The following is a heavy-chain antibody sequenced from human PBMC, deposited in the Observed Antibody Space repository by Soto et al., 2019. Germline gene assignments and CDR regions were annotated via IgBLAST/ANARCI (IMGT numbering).Heavy chain of an antibody. CDR2: ISGSGGST. CDR1: GFTFSSYA. J-gene: IGHJ3*02. CDR3: AKDLYDIFTGYRVGAFDI. V-gene: IGHV3-23*01. D-gene: IGHD3-9*01. Sequence: EVQLLESGGGLVQPGGSLRLSCAASGFTFSSYAMSWVRQAPGKGLEWVSAISGSGGSTYYADSVKGRFTISRDNSKNTLYLQMNSLRAEDTAVYYCAKDLYDIFTGYRVGAFDIWGQGTMVPVSS.